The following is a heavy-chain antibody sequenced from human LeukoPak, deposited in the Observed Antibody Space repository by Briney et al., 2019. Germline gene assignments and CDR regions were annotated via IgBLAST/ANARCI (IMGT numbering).Heavy chain of an antibody. CDR1: GFTLRSYV. J-gene: IGHJ6*03. Sequence: TGGSLRLSCVASGFTLRSYVMNWVRQAPGKGLEWVSVIYAGGSTYYADSVKGRFTISRDNSKNTLYLLMNNLRAEDTAVYYCARAQRGDYMDVWGKGTTVTISS. V-gene: IGHV3-53*01. CDR2: IYAGGST. CDR3: ARAQRGDYMDV. D-gene: IGHD6-25*01.